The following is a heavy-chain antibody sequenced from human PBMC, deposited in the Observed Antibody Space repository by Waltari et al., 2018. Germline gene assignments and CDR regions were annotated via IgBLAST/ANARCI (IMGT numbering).Heavy chain of an antibody. V-gene: IGHV3-20*04. J-gene: IGHJ5*02. CDR3: ARELPIFGVVPEWFDP. CDR2: INWNGGST. Sequence: EVQLVESGGGVVRPGGSLRLSCAASGFTFDDYGLSCVRPVPGKGLEWVSGINWNGGSTGYADSVKGRFTISRDNAKNSLYLQMNSLRAEDTALYYCARELPIFGVVPEWFDPWGQGTLVTVSS. D-gene: IGHD3-3*01. CDR1: GFTFDDYG.